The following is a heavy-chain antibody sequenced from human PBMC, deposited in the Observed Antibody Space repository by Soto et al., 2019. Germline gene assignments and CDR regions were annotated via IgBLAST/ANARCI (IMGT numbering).Heavy chain of an antibody. J-gene: IGHJ4*02. Sequence: GGSLRLSCAASGFTFSNAWMSWVRQAPGKGLEWVGRIKSKTDGGTTDYAAPVKGRFTISRDDSKNTLYLQMNSLKTEDTAVYYCTTRRRVAAAAAVYDYWGQGTLVTV. CDR3: TTRRRVAAAAAVYDY. D-gene: IGHD6-13*01. CDR2: IKSKTDGGTT. V-gene: IGHV3-15*01. CDR1: GFTFSNAW.